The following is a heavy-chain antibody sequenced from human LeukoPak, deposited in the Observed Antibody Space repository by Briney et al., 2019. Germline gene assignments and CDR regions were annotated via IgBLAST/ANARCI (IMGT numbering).Heavy chain of an antibody. J-gene: IGHJ4*02. D-gene: IGHD3-22*01. Sequence: SETLSLTCAVYGGSFSGYYWSWIRQPPGKGMEWIGEINHSGSTIYNPSLKSLVTISVDTSKNQFSLKLSSVTAADTAVYYCARGVGYYDSSGQGYYFDYWGQGTLVTVSS. CDR3: ARGVGYYDSSGQGYYFDY. V-gene: IGHV4-34*01. CDR1: GGSFSGYY. CDR2: INHSGST.